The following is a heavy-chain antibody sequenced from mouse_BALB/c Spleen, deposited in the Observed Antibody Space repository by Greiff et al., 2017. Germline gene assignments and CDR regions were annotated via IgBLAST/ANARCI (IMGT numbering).Heavy chain of an antibody. CDR2: IDPETGGT. D-gene: IGHD2-2*01. CDR1: GYTFTDYE. J-gene: IGHJ3*01. V-gene: IGHV1-15*01. Sequence: QVQLKQSGAELVRPGASVTLSCKASGYTFTDYEMHWVKQTPVHGLEWIGAIDPETGGTAYNQKFKGKATLTADKSSSTAYMELRSLTSEDSAVYYCTRTYGSGFAYWGQGTLVTVSA. CDR3: TRTYGSGFAY.